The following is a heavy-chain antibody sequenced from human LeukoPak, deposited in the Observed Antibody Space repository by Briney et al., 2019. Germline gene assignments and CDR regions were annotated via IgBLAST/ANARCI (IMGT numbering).Heavy chain of an antibody. J-gene: IGHJ3*02. CDR2: ISSSSRYI. D-gene: IGHD3-22*01. CDR3: AKVLIADSYYDSTGAHDGFDM. CDR1: GFTFSAFS. V-gene: IGHV3-21*06. Sequence: GGSLRLSCAVSGFTFSAFSMNWVRQAPGKGLEWLSSISSSSRYINYADSVKGRLTISRDNAKNSVFLQMNSLRAEDTAVYYCAKVLIADSYYDSTGAHDGFDMWGQGTMVTVSS.